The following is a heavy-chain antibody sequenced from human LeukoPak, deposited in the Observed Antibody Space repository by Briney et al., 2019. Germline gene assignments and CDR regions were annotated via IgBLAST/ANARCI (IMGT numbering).Heavy chain of an antibody. Sequence: GGSLRLSCAASGFTFSSYGMHWVRQAPGKGLEWVAVISYDGSNKYYADSVKGRFTISRDNSKNTLYLQMNSLRAEDTAVYYCAKDHQDGQPYCWGQGTLVTVSS. V-gene: IGHV3-30*18. CDR2: ISYDGSNK. CDR3: AKDHQDGQPYC. J-gene: IGHJ4*02. CDR1: GFTFSSYG. D-gene: IGHD5-24*01.